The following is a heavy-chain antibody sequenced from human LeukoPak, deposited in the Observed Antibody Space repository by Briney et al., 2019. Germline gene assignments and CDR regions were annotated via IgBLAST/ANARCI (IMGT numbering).Heavy chain of an antibody. D-gene: IGHD3-10*01. CDR2: IYYSGST. J-gene: IGHJ5*02. Sequence: PSETLSLTCTVSGGYISSGDYYWRWIRQPPGKGLEWIGYIYYSGSTYYNPSLKSRVTISVDTSKNQFSLKLSSVTAADTAVYYCACEVRPWNWFDPWGQGTLVTVSS. CDR1: GGYISSGDYY. V-gene: IGHV4-30-4*08. CDR3: ACEVRPWNWFDP.